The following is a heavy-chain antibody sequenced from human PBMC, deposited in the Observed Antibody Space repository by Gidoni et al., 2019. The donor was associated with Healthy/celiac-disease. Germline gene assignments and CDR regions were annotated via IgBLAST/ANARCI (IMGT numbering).Heavy chain of an antibody. CDR3: ARTPRGGPLAADADAFDI. Sequence: QVQLVQSGAEVKKPGASVKVSCKASGYTFTSYGISWVRQAPGQGLEWMGWISAYNGNTNYAQKLQGRVTMTTDTSTSTAYMELRSLRSDDTAVYYCARTPRGGPLAADADAFDIWGQGTMVTVSS. V-gene: IGHV1-18*01. CDR2: ISAYNGNT. J-gene: IGHJ3*02. CDR1: GYTFTSYG. D-gene: IGHD6-13*01.